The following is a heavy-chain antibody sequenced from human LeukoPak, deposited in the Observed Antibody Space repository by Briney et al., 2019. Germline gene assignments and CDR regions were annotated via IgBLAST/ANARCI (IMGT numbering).Heavy chain of an antibody. CDR3: ARVVGEQTNWFDP. D-gene: IGHD1/OR15-1a*01. CDR1: GGSFSGYY. J-gene: IGHJ5*02. V-gene: IGHV4-34*01. Sequence: PSETLSLTCAVYGGSFSGYYWSWIRQPPGKGLEWIGEINHSGSTNYNPSLKRRVTISVDTSKNQFSLKLSSVTAADTAVYYCARVVGEQTNWFDPWGQGTLVTVSS. CDR2: INHSGST.